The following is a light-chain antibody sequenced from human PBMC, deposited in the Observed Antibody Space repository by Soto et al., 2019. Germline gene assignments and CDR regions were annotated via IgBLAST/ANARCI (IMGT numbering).Light chain of an antibody. V-gene: IGKV3-11*01. CDR3: QQRKNWQVT. CDR1: QFLSSY. Sequence: EFVLTQSPATLSLSPGERATLSCRASQFLSSYLAWYQQKPGQPPRLLIYDTSNRATGIPARFSGSRSGTDFTLTISSREPEDFGGYYCQQRKNWQVTFGQGTRLEIK. CDR2: DTS. J-gene: IGKJ5*01.